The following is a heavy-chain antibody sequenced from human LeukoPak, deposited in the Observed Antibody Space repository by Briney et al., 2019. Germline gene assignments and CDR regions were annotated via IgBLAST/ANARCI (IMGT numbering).Heavy chain of an antibody. CDR1: GFTFISYG. Sequence: PGGSLRLSCAASGFTFISYGMRWVRQAPGKGLEWVAFIRYDGSNKYYADSVKGRFTISRDNSKNTLYLQMNSLRAEDTAVYYCAKVGGRDPGYYYSYMDVWGKGTTVTVSS. CDR2: IRYDGSNK. J-gene: IGHJ6*03. V-gene: IGHV3-30*02. CDR3: AKVGGRDPGYYYSYMDV. D-gene: IGHD1-26*01.